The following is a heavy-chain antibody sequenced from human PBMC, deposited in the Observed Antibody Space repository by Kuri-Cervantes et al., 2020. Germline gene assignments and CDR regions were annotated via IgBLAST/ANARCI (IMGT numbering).Heavy chain of an antibody. J-gene: IGHJ5*02. V-gene: IGHV4-39*01. D-gene: IGHD3-16*02. CDR1: GGSISSSSYY. Sequence: GSLRLSCTVSGGSISSSSYYWGWICQPPGKGLEWTGSIYYSGSTYYNPSLKSRVTISVDTSKNQFSLKLSSVTAADTAVYYCAREVPVLYDYVWGSYRYGNWFDPWGQGTLVTVSS. CDR2: IYYSGST. CDR3: AREVPVLYDYVWGSYRYGNWFDP.